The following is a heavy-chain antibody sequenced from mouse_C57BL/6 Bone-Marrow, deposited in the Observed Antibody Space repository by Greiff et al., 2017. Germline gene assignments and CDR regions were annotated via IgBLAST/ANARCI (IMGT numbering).Heavy chain of an antibody. CDR3: ARSDSNYFDY. CDR1: FYTFTSYG. D-gene: IGHD2-5*01. CDR2: IYPRSGNT. V-gene: IGHV1-81*01. J-gene: IGHJ2*01. Sequence: QLQQSPSPLSLPFPSFPLSFNSSFYTFTSYGISWVKQRTGQGLEWIGEIYPRSGNTYYNEKFKGKATLTADKSSSTAYMELRSLTSEDSAVYFCARSDSNYFDYWGQGTTLTVSS.